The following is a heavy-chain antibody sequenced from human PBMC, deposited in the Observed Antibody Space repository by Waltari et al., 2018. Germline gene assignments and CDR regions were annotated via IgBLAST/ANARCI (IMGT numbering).Heavy chain of an antibody. CDR3: ARVCCSGSYHGI. CDR2: INPAGGRT. Sequence: QVQLVQSGAEVKKPGASVMVSCKTSGYTFTNYYVQWVRQAPGQGLEWRAMINPAGGRTQYAPKFQGRVTVTSDTSTTTVYLDVTSLTSDDTAVYYCARVCCSGSYHGIWGQGTLVTVS. CDR1: GYTFTNYY. D-gene: IGHD3-10*02. V-gene: IGHV1-46*01. J-gene: IGHJ4*02.